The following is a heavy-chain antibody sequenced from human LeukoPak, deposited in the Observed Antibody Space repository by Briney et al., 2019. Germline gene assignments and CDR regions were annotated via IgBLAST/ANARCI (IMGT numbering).Heavy chain of an antibody. V-gene: IGHV1-8*02. CDR3: ARGFKAASDY. CDR2: MNPNSGNT. Sequence: ASVKVSCKASGYTFTSYDINWVRQATGQGLEWMGWMNPNSGNTGYAQKLQGRVTMTTDTSTSTAYMELRSLRSDDTAVYYCARGFKAASDYWGQGTLVTVSS. J-gene: IGHJ4*02. CDR1: GYTFTSYD.